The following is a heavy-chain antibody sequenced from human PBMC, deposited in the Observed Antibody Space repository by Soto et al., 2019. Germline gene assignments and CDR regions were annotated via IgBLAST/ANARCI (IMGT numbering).Heavy chain of an antibody. J-gene: IGHJ6*02. CDR2: IIPLFGTA. Sequence: QVQLVQSGAEVKKPGSSVKVSCKASGGTFSSYAISWVRQAPGQGLEWMGGIIPLFGTANYAQKFQGRVTITADESTSTAYMELSSLRSEDTAVYYCARGYSSPRQNYDYYYYGMDVWGQGTTVTVSS. D-gene: IGHD6-13*01. CDR3: ARGYSSPRQNYDYYYYGMDV. CDR1: GGTFSSYA. V-gene: IGHV1-69*01.